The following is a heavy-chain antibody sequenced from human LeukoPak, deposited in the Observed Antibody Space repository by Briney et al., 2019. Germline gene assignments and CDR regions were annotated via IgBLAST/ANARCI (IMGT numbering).Heavy chain of an antibody. J-gene: IGHJ4*02. CDR1: GYTFTSYG. Sequence: ASVKVSCKASGYTFTSYGISWVRQAPGQGLEWMGWISAYNGNTNYAQKLQGRVTMTTDTSTSTAYMELRSLRSGDTAVYYCARVAKRSGMDYYDSSGPADYWGQGTLVTVSS. V-gene: IGHV1-18*01. CDR2: ISAYNGNT. D-gene: IGHD3-22*01. CDR3: ARVAKRSGMDYYDSSGPADY.